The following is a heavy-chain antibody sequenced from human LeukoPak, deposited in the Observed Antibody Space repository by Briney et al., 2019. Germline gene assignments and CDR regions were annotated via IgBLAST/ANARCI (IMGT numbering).Heavy chain of an antibody. D-gene: IGHD6-19*01. J-gene: IGHJ4*02. CDR2: INPNSGVT. V-gene: IGHV1-2*06. CDR3: ARETAVTGTFFDH. Sequence: ASVKVSCKASGYTFIGYYMHWVRQAPGQGLEWMGQINPNSGVTNYAQKFQGRATMTRDTSISTAYMELSSLTSDDTAVYYCARETAVTGTFFDHWGQGTLVTVSS. CDR1: GYTFIGYY.